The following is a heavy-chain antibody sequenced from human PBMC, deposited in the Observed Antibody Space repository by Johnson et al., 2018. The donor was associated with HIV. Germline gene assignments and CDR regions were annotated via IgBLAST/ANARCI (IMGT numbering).Heavy chain of an antibody. CDR1: GFTVSSNY. D-gene: IGHD2-8*01. CDR2: IYSGGSP. CDR3: ARLGLTDAFDI. V-gene: IGHV3-66*01. J-gene: IGHJ3*02. Sequence: EVQLVESGGGLVQPGGSLRLSCAASGFTVSSNYMSWVRQAPGKGLEGVSVIYSGGSPYYPDSVKGRFTISRDNSKNTLYLQMNSLRAEDTAVYYCARLGLTDAFDIWGQGTMVTVSP.